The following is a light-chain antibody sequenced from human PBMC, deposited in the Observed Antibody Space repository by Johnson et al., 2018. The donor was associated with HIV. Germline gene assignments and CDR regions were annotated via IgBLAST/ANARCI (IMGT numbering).Light chain of an antibody. CDR2: DNN. J-gene: IGLJ1*01. V-gene: IGLV1-51*01. CDR1: SSNIGRNY. Sequence: QPVLTQPTSVSAAPGQKVTISCSGSSSNIGRNYVSWYQQLPGTAPKLLIFDNNKRPSGIPDRFSASKSGTSATLGITGLQTGDEADYYCGTWDSSLSAYVFGTGTKVTVL. CDR3: GTWDSSLSAYV.